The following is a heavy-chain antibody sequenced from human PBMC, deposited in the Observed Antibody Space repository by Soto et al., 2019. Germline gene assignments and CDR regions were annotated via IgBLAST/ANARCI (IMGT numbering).Heavy chain of an antibody. D-gene: IGHD2-2*01. J-gene: IGHJ4*02. CDR3: ASGPCTTSCPIDY. CDR1: GFTFSTYA. Sequence: AGGSLRLSCAASGFTFSTYAMTWVRQAPGKGLEWVSAITATGGATYYADSVKGRFTVSRDNSKNTLYLQMNSLRAEDAALYFCASGPCTTSCPIDYWGQGTLVTVSS. V-gene: IGHV3-23*01. CDR2: ITATGGAT.